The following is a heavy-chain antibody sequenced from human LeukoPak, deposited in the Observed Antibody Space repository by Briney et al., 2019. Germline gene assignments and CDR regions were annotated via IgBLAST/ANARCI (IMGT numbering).Heavy chain of an antibody. CDR1: GYTFTGYY. J-gene: IGHJ4*02. CDR2: INPNSGGT. CDR3: ARGGGGSYLFDY. Sequence: GPVKVSCKASGYTFTGYYMHWVRQAPGQGLEWMGRINPNSGGTNYAQKFQGRVTMTRDTSISTAYLELSGLRTDDTAVYYCARGGGGSYLFDYWGQGTLVTVSS. D-gene: IGHD1-26*01. V-gene: IGHV1-2*06.